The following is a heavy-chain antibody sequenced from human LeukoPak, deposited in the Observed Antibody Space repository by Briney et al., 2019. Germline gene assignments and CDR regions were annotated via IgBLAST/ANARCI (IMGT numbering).Heavy chain of an antibody. Sequence: GGSLRLSCTAPGFPFSGYYISWVRQAPGTGLEWLANIKGDGSVQDYVDSVKGRFTISRDNAKNSLYLQMNNLRVDDTAVYYCVGQLLRAVWGKGTTVTVSS. CDR1: GFPFSGYY. D-gene: IGHD2-2*01. CDR2: IKGDGSVQ. J-gene: IGHJ6*03. CDR3: VGQLLRAV. V-gene: IGHV3-7*01.